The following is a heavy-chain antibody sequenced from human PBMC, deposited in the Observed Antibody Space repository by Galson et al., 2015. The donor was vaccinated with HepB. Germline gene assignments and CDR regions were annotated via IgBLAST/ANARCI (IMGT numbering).Heavy chain of an antibody. CDR1: GYTFTSYG. CDR3: ARDYGSGSYYYIDY. J-gene: IGHJ4*02. V-gene: IGHV1-18*01. CDR2: ISAYNGNT. Sequence: SVTVSCKASGYTFTSYGISWVRQAPGQGLEWMGWISAYNGNTNYAQKLQGRVTMTTDTSTSTAYMELRSLRSDDTAVYYCARDYGSGSYYYIDYWGQGTLVTVSS. D-gene: IGHD3-10*01.